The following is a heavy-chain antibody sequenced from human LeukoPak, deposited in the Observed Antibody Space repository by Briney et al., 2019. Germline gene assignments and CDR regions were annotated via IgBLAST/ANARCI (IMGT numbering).Heavy chain of an antibody. Sequence: GGSLRLSCAASGFTFSSYAMSWVRQAPGKGLEWVSAISGRGCTYYADSVKGRFIISRDNSRDTLYLQMNSLRAEDTAVYYCAKWARVTAIFDYWGQGTLVTVSS. D-gene: IGHD2-21*02. CDR1: GFTFSSYA. CDR3: AKWARVTAIFDY. CDR2: ISGRGCT. V-gene: IGHV3-23*01. J-gene: IGHJ4*02.